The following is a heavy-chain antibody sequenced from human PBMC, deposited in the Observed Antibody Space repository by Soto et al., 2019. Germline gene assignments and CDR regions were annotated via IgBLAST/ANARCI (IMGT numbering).Heavy chain of an antibody. CDR2: ISSGSSYI. Sequence: LRLSCAASGFTFSTYTMNWVRQAPGKGLEWISSISSGSSYIYYAGSVKGRFTISRDNAKNSLFLQMNSLRADDTAVYYCARDILSGGAYPDSWGQGTKVTVSS. V-gene: IGHV3-21*01. CDR3: ARDILSGGAYPDS. D-gene: IGHD3-10*01. J-gene: IGHJ5*01. CDR1: GFTFSTYT.